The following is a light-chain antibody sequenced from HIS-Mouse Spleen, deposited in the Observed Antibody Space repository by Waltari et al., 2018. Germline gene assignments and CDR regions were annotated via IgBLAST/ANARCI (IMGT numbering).Light chain of an antibody. CDR1: SSNLRAGSD. CDR2: GNS. J-gene: IGLJ2*01. CDR3: QSYDSSLSAP. Sequence: QSVLTQPPSVSGAPGPRVTISCTGSSSNLRAGSDVHWYQQLPGTAPKLLIYGNSNRPSGVPDRFSGSKSGTSASLAITGLQAEDEADYYCQSYDSSLSAPFGGGTKLTVL. V-gene: IGLV1-40*01.